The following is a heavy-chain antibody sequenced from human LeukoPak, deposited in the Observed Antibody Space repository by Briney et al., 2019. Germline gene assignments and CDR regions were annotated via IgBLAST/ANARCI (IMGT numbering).Heavy chain of an antibody. V-gene: IGHV1-8*01. J-gene: IGHJ4*02. Sequence: ASVKVSCKASGYTFTSYDVNRVRQATGQGLEWMGWVSPNSANTAYAQKFQGRVTMTRNTSISTAYMELSSLRSEDTAVYYCAIKLSSGGYWGQGTLVTVSS. CDR3: AIKLSSGGY. D-gene: IGHD3-22*01. CDR2: VSPNSANT. CDR1: GYTFTSYD.